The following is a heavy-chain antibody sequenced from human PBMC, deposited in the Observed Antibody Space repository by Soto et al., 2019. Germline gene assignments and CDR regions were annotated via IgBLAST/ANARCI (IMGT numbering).Heavy chain of an antibody. Sequence: ASVKVSCKASGGTFSSYGISWVRQAPGQGLEWMGGIIPLFDTTNYAQKFQGRVTIIADESTSTVHMELSSLRSEDTAVYYCARVINLRLVYAPKATFDPWGQGTLVTVSS. CDR1: GGTFSSYG. CDR3: ARVINLRLVYAPKATFDP. D-gene: IGHD2-8*01. V-gene: IGHV1-69*13. J-gene: IGHJ5*02. CDR2: IIPLFDTT.